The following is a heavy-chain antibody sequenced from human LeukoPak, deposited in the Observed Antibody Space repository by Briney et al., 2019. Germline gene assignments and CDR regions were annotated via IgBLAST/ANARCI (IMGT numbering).Heavy chain of an antibody. CDR3: PRRSNPYSSEFDF. Sequence: GESLKISCKGSGYRFTSYWIGWVRQMPGKGLEWLGIIYPGDSDTSYSPSFQGQVTISADKSISTAYLQWSTLTASDTAMYYCPRRSNPYSSEFDFWGEGTLVTVSS. CDR2: IYPGDSDT. J-gene: IGHJ4*02. CDR1: GYRFTSYW. V-gene: IGHV5-51*01. D-gene: IGHD6-19*01.